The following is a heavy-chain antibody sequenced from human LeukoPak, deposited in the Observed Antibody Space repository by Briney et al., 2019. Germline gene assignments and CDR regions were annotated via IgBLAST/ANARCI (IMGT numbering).Heavy chain of an antibody. V-gene: IGHV3-30-3*01. CDR1: RFTFSSYA. J-gene: IGHJ4*02. Sequence: GGSLRLSCAASRFTFSSYAMHWVRQAPGKGLEWVEVIFNDGSDKYYADSVKGRFTISRDNSRNTLFLQMNNPRPEDTAVYYCARDREIIPYFFPDWGQGTRVTVSS. CDR3: ARDREIIPYFFPD. D-gene: IGHD2/OR15-2a*01. CDR2: IFNDGSDK.